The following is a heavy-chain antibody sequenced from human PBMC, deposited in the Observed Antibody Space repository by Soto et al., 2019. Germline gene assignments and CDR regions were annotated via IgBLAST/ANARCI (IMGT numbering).Heavy chain of an antibody. Sequence: ASVKVSCKASGYTFTSYGISWVRQAPGQGLEWMGWISAYNGNTNYAQKLQGRVTMTTDTSTSTAYMELRSLRSDDTAVYYCARAAITGDLLYYFDYWGQGTLVTVSS. CDR3: ARAAITGDLLYYFDY. D-gene: IGHD7-27*01. CDR2: ISAYNGNT. V-gene: IGHV1-18*01. J-gene: IGHJ4*02. CDR1: GYTFTSYG.